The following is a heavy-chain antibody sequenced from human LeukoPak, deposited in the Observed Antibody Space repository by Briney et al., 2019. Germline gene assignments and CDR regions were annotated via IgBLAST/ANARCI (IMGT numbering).Heavy chain of an antibody. CDR1: GYTFTSYG. CDR3: ARVRDIVGATSGDDY. D-gene: IGHD1-26*01. J-gene: IGHJ4*02. CDR2: ISAYNGNT. V-gene: IGHV1-18*01. Sequence: ASVKVSCKASGYTFTSYGISWVRQAPGQGLEWMGWISAYNGNTNYAQKLQGRVTMTTDTSTSTAYMELRNLRSDDTAVYYCARVRDIVGATSGDDYWGQGTLVTVSS.